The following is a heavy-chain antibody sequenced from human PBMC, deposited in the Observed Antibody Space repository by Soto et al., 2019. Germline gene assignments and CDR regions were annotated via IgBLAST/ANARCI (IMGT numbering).Heavy chain of an antibody. V-gene: IGHV4-30-4*01. CDR3: VRTAREGAVAPHWFDR. D-gene: IGHD2-21*02. CDR2: VYYTGST. Sequence: SETLSLTCTVSGASIRSTDYYWSWIRQAPGKGLEWIGYVYYTGSTYYNPSLMSRLTISVDTSKNQFSLKPTSVTAAETAVYYCVRTAREGAVAPHWFDRWGQGTQVTVSS. CDR1: GASIRSTDYY. J-gene: IGHJ5*02.